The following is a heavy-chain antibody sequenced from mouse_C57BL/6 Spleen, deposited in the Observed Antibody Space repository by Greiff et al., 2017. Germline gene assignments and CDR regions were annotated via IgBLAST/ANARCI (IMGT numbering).Heavy chain of an antibody. CDR1: GFSLSTSGMG. CDR2: IYWYDDK. D-gene: IGHD1-1*01. V-gene: IGHV8-12*01. CDR3: ARRAWGTTVVEVDYFDY. Sequence: QVTLKVSGPGILQSSQTLSLTCSFSGFSLSTSGMGVSWIRQPSGQGLEWLAHIYWYDDKRHNPSLKSRLTISKDTSRNQVFLKITSVDTADTATYYCARRAWGTTVVEVDYFDYWGQGTTLTVSS. J-gene: IGHJ2*01.